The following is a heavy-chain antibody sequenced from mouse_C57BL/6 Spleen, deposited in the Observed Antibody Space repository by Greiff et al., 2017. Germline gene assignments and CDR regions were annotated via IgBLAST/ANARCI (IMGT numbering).Heavy chain of an antibody. J-gene: IGHJ4*01. CDR2: IRYDGSN. D-gene: IGHD1-1*01. CDR1: GYSITSGYY. V-gene: IGHV3-6*01. Sequence: EVQLVESGPGLVKPSQSLSLTCSVTGYSITSGYYWNWIRQFPGNKLEWMGYIRYDGSNNYNPSLKNRISITRDTSKNQFFLKLNSVTTEDTATYYCARGGPSIYYGSLYAMDYWGQGTSVTVSS. CDR3: ARGGPSIYYGSLYAMDY.